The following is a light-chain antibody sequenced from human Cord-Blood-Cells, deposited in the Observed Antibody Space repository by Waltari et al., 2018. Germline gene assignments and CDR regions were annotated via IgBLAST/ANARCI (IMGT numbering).Light chain of an antibody. V-gene: IGLV2-14*01. CDR1: SSDVGGYNY. CDR3: SSYTSSSTYV. J-gene: IGLJ1*01. Sequence: QSALTQPASVSGSPGQSITISCTGTSSDVGGYNYVSWYQQHPGKAPKLMIYEVSNRSSGVSNRVAASKAGNTASLTISGLQAEDEADYYCSSYTSSSTYVFGTGTKVTVL. CDR2: EVS.